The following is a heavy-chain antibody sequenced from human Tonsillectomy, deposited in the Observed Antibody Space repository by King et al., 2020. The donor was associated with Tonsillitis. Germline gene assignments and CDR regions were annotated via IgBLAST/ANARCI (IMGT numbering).Heavy chain of an antibody. CDR1: GGSISSGDYY. CDR3: ARDIRGAADAFDI. Sequence: VQLQESGPGLVKPSQTLSLTCTVSGGSISSGDYYWSWIRQPAGRGLEWIGRMYSSGSTYYNPSLNSRVTMSGDTSKNQFSLKLSSVTAADTAVYYCARDIRGAADAFDIWGQGTMVTVSS. V-gene: IGHV4-61*02. J-gene: IGHJ3*02. CDR2: MYSSGST. D-gene: IGHD3-10*01.